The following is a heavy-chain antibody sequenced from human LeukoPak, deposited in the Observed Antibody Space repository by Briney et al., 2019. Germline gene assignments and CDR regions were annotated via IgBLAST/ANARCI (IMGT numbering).Heavy chain of an antibody. CDR2: ISTSGTTI. D-gene: IGHD3-10*01. J-gene: IGHJ4*02. CDR1: GFTFSEYY. Sequence: PGGSLRLSCAASGFTFSEYYMSWIRQAPGKGPEWVSYISTSGTTIYYADSVRGRFTISRDNAKNLLFLQMNSLRAEDTAMYYCARDDTGDYWGQGTLVTVSS. V-gene: IGHV3-11*01. CDR3: ARDDTGDY.